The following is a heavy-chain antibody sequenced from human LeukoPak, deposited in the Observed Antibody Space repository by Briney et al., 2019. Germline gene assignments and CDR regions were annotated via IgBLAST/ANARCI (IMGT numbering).Heavy chain of an antibody. V-gene: IGHV2-5*02. CDR1: GFSLTTSGVV. D-gene: IGHD4-17*01. CDR3: VHRTTVTSFDY. CDR2: IYGDDNK. Sequence: SGPTLVKPTQTLTLTCTFSGFSLTTSGVVVGWVRQPPGKALEWVAFIYGDDNKRYSPSLKSRLTITKDTSKNQVVLTMTNVDPGDTATYYCVHRTTVTSFDYWGQGTLVTVSS. J-gene: IGHJ4*02.